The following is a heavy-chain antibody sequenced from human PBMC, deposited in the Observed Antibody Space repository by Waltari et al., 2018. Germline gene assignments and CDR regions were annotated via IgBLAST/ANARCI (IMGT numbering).Heavy chain of an antibody. Sequence: QVQLVQSGAEVKKPGSSVKVSCKASGGTFSSYAISWVRQPPGQGLEWMGGIIPIFGTANYAQKFQGRVTITADESTSTAYMELSSLRSEDTAVYYCARGYGYYYDSSAPGDAFDIWGQGTMVTVSS. CDR2: IIPIFGTA. CDR1: GGTFSSYA. D-gene: IGHD3-22*01. CDR3: ARGYGYYYDSSAPGDAFDI. J-gene: IGHJ3*02. V-gene: IGHV1-69*01.